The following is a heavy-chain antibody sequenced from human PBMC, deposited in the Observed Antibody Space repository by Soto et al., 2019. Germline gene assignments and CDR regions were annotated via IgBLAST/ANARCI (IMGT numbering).Heavy chain of an antibody. D-gene: IGHD5-18*01. CDR1: GGSVTSDEDY. V-gene: IGHV4-30-4*01. J-gene: IGHJ4*02. CDR3: ATESGSTYGYFDH. CDR2: ISNSGST. Sequence: PSETLSLTCTVSGGSVTSDEDYWTWLRQSPGKGLEWIGYISNSGSTGYNPSLKTRLSMSVDRSKNQFTLRLTSVTAADTAVYFCATESGSTYGYFDHWGQGTQVTVSS.